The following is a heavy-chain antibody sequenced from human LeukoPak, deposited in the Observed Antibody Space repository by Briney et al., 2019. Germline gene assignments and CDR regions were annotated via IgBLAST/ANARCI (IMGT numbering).Heavy chain of an antibody. CDR1: GGSLRGYY. CDR2: FSDSGST. V-gene: IGHV4-34*01. J-gene: IGHJ3*02. Sequence: PSGTLSLTCAVSGGSLRGYYWSWIRQPPGKGLEWLGGFSDSGSTNYNPSHKRQVTISVDTSKNQFSLKLSSVTAADTAVYYCARGSHPAYCGGDCYSGAFDIWGQGTMVTVSS. D-gene: IGHD2-21*02. CDR3: ARGSHPAYCGGDCYSGAFDI.